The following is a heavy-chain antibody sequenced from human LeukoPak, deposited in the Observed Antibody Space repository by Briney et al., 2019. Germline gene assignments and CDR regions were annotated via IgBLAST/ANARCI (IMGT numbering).Heavy chain of an antibody. Sequence: GASVKVSCKASGYSFTRYGISWVRQAPGQGLEWMGGIIPIFGTANYAQKFQGRVTITADESTSTAYMELSSLRSEDTAVYYCARGTGIAVAGPQMWWGQGTLVTVSS. CDR2: IIPIFGTA. CDR1: GYSFTRYG. CDR3: ARGTGIAVAGPQMW. V-gene: IGHV1-69*13. D-gene: IGHD6-19*01. J-gene: IGHJ4*02.